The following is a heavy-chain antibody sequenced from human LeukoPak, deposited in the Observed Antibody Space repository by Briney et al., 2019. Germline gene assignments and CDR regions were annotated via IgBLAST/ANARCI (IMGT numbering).Heavy chain of an antibody. CDR1: GFTLSSYE. Sequence: GGSLRLSCATSGFTLSSYEMNWVRQAPGKGLEWVSYISPSGRAIYTDSVKGRFTISTDNAKNSLFLQMNSLRAEDTAVYYCGRGGYCSGGTCYRFNAFDIWGQGTTATVSS. J-gene: IGHJ3*02. D-gene: IGHD2-15*01. CDR3: GRGGYCSGGTCYRFNAFDI. V-gene: IGHV3-48*03. CDR2: ISPSGRAI.